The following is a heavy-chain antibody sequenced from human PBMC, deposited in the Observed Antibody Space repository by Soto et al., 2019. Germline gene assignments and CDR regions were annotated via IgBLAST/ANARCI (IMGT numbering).Heavy chain of an antibody. CDR1: SVSIGSSNW. Sequence: TLSLTCAVASVSIGSSNWWSSVRQPPGKGREWIGEIYHSGSTNYNPSLKSRVTISVDKSKNQFSLKLSSVTAADTAVYYCASAVPAAMGVGYYYYYGMDVWGQGTTVTVSS. CDR2: IYHSGST. V-gene: IGHV4-4*02. J-gene: IGHJ6*02. D-gene: IGHD2-2*01. CDR3: ASAVPAAMGVGYYYYYGMDV.